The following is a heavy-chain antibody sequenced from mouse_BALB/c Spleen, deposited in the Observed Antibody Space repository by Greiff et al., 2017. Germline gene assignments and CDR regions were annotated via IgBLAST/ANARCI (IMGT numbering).Heavy chain of an antibody. CDR1: GFTFSSYT. Sequence: EVMLVESGGGLVKPGGSLKLSCAASGFTFSSYTMSWVRQTPEKRLEWVATISSGGSYTYYPDSVKGRFTISRDNAKNTLYLQMSSLKSEDTAMYYCTRDQGRWFAYWGQGTLVTVSA. J-gene: IGHJ3*01. V-gene: IGHV5-6-4*01. D-gene: IGHD3-2*02. CDR2: ISSGGSYT. CDR3: TRDQGRWFAY.